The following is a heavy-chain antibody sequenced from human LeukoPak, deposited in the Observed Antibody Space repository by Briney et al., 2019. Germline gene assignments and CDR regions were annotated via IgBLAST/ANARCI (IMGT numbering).Heavy chain of an antibody. D-gene: IGHD1-26*01. Sequence: SETLSLTCTVSGGSISSSSYYWGWLRQPQGKGLEWIVSIYYSGSTYYNPSLKSRITISVNTSKNQFSLKLSSVTAADTAVYYCARHLLEIDYWGQGTLVTVSS. CDR2: IYYSGST. CDR3: ARHLLEIDY. CDR1: GGSISSSSYY. V-gene: IGHV4-39*01. J-gene: IGHJ4*02.